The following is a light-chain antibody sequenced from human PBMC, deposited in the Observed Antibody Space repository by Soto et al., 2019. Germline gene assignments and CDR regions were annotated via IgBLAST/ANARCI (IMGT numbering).Light chain of an antibody. J-gene: IGKJ4*01. CDR2: DAI. V-gene: IGKV3-15*01. CDR3: QQYDASPLT. Sequence: DKLMSQSPATLSVSPGERVTLSCRASQNIHNHMSWFLQKPGQTPRLLIYDAIIRAPDVPARFSGSWSGTDFTLTINSLQSEDFAVYYCQQYDASPLTFGGGTKVEIK. CDR1: QNIHNH.